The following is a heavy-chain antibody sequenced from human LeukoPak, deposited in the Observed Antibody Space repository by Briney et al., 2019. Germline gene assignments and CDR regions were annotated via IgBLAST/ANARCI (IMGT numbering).Heavy chain of an antibody. CDR3: ARAGIVGAPWPYYYGMDV. V-gene: IGHV1-2*02. J-gene: IGHJ6*02. CDR1: GYTFTGYY. D-gene: IGHD1-26*01. Sequence: ASVKVSCKASGYTFTGYYMHWVRQAAGQGLEWKGWIHPNSGGTNYAQKFQGRVTMTRDTSISTAYMELSRLRSDDTAVYYCARAGIVGAPWPYYYGMDVWGQGTTVTVSS. CDR2: IHPNSGGT.